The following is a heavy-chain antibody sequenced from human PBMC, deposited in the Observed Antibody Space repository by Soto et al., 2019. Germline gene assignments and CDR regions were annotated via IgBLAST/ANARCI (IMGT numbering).Heavy chain of an antibody. Sequence: SETLSLTCAVSGGSITCGAYSWSWIRPPPGKVLEWLGYISQSGATDYNPSLERRVTISMDRSKNAFSLNLSSVAADDTAVYYCTRGIWNIEEMIYGFYFDPGGPGTLVTVSS. V-gene: IGHV4-30-2*01. CDR1: GGSITCGAYS. D-gene: IGHD2-8*01. CDR3: TRGIWNIEEMIYGFYFDP. CDR2: ISQSGAT. J-gene: IGHJ5*02.